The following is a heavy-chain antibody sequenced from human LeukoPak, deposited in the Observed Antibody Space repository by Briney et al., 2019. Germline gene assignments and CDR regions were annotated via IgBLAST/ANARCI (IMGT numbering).Heavy chain of an antibody. J-gene: IGHJ5*02. D-gene: IGHD2-15*01. Sequence: SETLSLTCTVSGGSVTSYYWSWIRQPPGRGLEWIGYIYYSGSTNYNPSLKSRVTISVDTSKNQFSLKLSSVTAADTAVYYCARAQGYCSGGSCSEKFDPWGQGTLVTVSS. CDR3: ARAQGYCSGGSCSEKFDP. V-gene: IGHV4-59*02. CDR2: IYYSGST. CDR1: GGSVTSYY.